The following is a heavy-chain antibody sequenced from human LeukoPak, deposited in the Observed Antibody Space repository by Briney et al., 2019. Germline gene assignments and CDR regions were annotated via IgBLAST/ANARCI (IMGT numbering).Heavy chain of an antibody. D-gene: IGHD3-3*01. J-gene: IGHJ4*02. CDR3: ARAMRLEWSYCFDY. V-gene: IGHV4-4*07. CDR1: GGSISSYY. Sequence: SETLSLTCTVSGGSISSYYWSWIRQPAGKGLEWIGRIYTSGSTNYNPSLKSRVTMSVDTSKNQFSLKLSSVTAADTAVYYCARAMRLEWSYCFDYWGQGTLVTVSS. CDR2: IYTSGST.